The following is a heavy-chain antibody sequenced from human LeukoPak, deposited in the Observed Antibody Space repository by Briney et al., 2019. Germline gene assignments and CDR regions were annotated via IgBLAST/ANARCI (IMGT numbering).Heavy chain of an antibody. Sequence: GGSLRLSCAASGFTFSSYWMGWVRQAPGKGLEWVANINQDGSEKYYVDSVKGRFTISRDNAKNSLYLQMNSLRDEDTAVYYCARVVWFGELLSDYWGQGTLVTVSS. CDR3: ARVVWFGELLSDY. V-gene: IGHV3-7*02. J-gene: IGHJ4*02. CDR2: INQDGSEK. CDR1: GFTFSSYW. D-gene: IGHD3-10*01.